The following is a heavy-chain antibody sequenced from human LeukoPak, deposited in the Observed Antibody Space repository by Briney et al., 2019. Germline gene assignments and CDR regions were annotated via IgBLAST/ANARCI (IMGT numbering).Heavy chain of an antibody. CDR1: GGSISSSSYY. CDR2: IYYSGST. D-gene: IGHD4-11*01. Sequence: SETLSLTCTVSGGSISSSSYYWGWIRQPPGKGLERIGSIYYSGSTYYNPSLKSRVTISVDTSKNQFSLKLSSVTAADTAVYYCARLEMGYSNYNFDYWGQGTLVTVSS. J-gene: IGHJ4*02. CDR3: ARLEMGYSNYNFDY. V-gene: IGHV4-39*01.